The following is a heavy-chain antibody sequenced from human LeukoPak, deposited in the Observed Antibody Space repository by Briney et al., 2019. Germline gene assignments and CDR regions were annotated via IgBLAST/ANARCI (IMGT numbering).Heavy chain of an antibody. D-gene: IGHD6-19*01. CDR2: MNPNSGNT. CDR1: GYIFTSYD. V-gene: IGHV1-8*03. J-gene: IGHJ4*02. CDR3: ARDLSSGWEDYFDY. Sequence: ASVKVSCKASGYIFTSYDINWVRQATGQGLEWMGWMNPNSGNTGYAQKFQGRVTITRNTSISTAYMELSSLRSEDTAVYYCARDLSSGWEDYFDYWGQGTLVTVSS.